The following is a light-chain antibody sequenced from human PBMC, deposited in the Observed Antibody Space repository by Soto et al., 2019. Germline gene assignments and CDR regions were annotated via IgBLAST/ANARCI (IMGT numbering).Light chain of an antibody. CDR3: QQYKEWPLT. CDR1: QSVSSN. V-gene: IGKV3-15*01. Sequence: EIAITQSPLNMPVLPRERVTLPCRASQSVSSNLAWYQQKPGQAPSLLIYGAFTRATGIPARFSGTGSGTEFTLTISSLQSEDLAIYYCQQYKEWPLTFGQGTKVDI. CDR2: GAF. J-gene: IGKJ1*01.